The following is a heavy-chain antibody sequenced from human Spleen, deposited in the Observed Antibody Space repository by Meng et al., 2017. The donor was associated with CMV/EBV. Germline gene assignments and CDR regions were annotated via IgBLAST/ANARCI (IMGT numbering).Heavy chain of an antibody. J-gene: IGHJ4*02. Sequence: KVSCKASGSTFSSSSLMWVRQAPGQGLEWMGGITPVFETADYAQKFRDRVTISMDDSATTAYMEMTSLRSEDTALYFCARGPRIIVGGVIVWPLEDWGQGTLVTVSS. CDR3: ARGPRIIVGGVIVWPLED. D-gene: IGHD3-16*02. V-gene: IGHV1-69*05. CDR1: GSTFSSSS. CDR2: ITPVFETA.